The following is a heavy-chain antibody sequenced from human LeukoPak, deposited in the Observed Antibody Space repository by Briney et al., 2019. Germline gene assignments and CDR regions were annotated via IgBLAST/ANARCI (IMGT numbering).Heavy chain of an antibody. D-gene: IGHD6-13*01. Sequence: GGSLRLSCAASGFTFSSYAMGWVRQAPGKGLEWVSAISGSGGSTYYADSVKGRFTISRDNSKNTLYLQMNSLRAEDTAVYYCAKAIIPYSSSDFDYWGQGTLVTVSS. CDR3: AKAIIPYSSSDFDY. CDR2: ISGSGGST. V-gene: IGHV3-23*01. J-gene: IGHJ4*02. CDR1: GFTFSSYA.